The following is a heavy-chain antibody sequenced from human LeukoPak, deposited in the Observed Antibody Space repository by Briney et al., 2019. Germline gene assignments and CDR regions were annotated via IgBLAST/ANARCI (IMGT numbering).Heavy chain of an antibody. D-gene: IGHD6-13*01. V-gene: IGHV3-23*01. CDR2: ISGSGDTT. CDR3: ASWAAANFPYYYYGMDV. CDR1: GFTFSSYA. J-gene: IGHJ6*02. Sequence: PGGSLRLSCAASGFTFSSYAMSWFRQAPGEGLQWVSGISGSGDTTYYADSVRGRFTISRDNPKNTLYLQMISLRAEDTAVYYCASWAAANFPYYYYGMDVWGQGTTVTVSS.